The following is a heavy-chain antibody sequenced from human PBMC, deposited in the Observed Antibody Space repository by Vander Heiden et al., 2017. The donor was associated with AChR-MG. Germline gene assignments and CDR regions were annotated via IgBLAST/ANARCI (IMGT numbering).Heavy chain of an antibody. CDR2: IYYSGST. D-gene: IGHD4-4*01. CDR3: ARVRDYSYYYYYYMDV. J-gene: IGHJ6*03. CDR1: GGSISSGGYY. V-gene: IGHV4-31*03. Sequence: QVQLQESGPGLVEPSQTLSLPCTVSGGSISSGGYYWSWIRQHPGKGLEWIGYIYYSGSTYYNPSLNSRVTISVDTSKNQFSLKLSSVTAAETAVYYCARVRDYSYYYYYYMDVWFKGTTVTVSS.